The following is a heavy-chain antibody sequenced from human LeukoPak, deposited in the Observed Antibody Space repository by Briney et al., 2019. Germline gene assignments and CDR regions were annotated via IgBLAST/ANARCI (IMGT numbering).Heavy chain of an antibody. D-gene: IGHD5-24*01. Sequence: SVKVSCKASGGTFSSYAISWVRQAPGQGLEWMGRIIPIFGIANYAQKFQGRVTITADKSTSTAYMELSSLRSEDTAVYCCARDDGDGYNSNWGQGTLVTVPS. V-gene: IGHV1-69*04. CDR3: ARDDGDGYNSN. CDR2: IIPIFGIA. J-gene: IGHJ4*02. CDR1: GGTFSSYA.